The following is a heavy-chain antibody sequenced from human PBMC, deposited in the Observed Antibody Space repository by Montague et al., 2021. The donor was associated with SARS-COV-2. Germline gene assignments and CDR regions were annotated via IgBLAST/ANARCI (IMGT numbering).Heavy chain of an antibody. V-gene: IGHV4-39*01. J-gene: IGHJ4*02. D-gene: IGHD6-13*01. CDR2: INYSGTT. CDR1: GGSITDRTDY. Sequence: SETLSLTCSVSGGSITDRTDYWGCIRQSPGKGLEWIGAINYSGTTYYNPSLKSRVTISLDTAKNQFSLKMTSVTAADTAVYYCARHWGIAAAGNWGQGTLVTVSS. CDR3: ARHWGIAAAGN.